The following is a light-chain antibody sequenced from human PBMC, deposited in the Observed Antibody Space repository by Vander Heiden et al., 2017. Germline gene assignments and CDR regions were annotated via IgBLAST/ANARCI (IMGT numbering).Light chain of an antibody. CDR2: GAY. Sequence: DIQMTQSPSSLSASVGDAVSVTCRASQRISTYLNWYQQKPGEAPTLLIYGAYTLHSGVPSRFSGTGSGTHFTLTINSLEPEDFATYYCQQSDSTPWTFGQGTNLELK. CDR1: QRISTY. CDR3: QQSDSTPWT. V-gene: IGKV1-39*01. J-gene: IGKJ2*02.